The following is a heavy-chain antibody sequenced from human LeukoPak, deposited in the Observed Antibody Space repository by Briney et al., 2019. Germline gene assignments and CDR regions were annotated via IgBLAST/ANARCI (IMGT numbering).Heavy chain of an antibody. D-gene: IGHD1-1*01. CDR2: IKQDGSEK. V-gene: IGHV3-7*01. J-gene: IGHJ6*02. CDR3: ASLVRAGTTWYYYGMDV. CDR1: GFTFSSYW. Sequence: GGSLRLSCAASGFTFSSYWMSWVRQAPGKGLEWVANIKQDGSEKYYVDSVKGRFTISRDNAKISLYLQMNSLRAEDTAVYYCASLVRAGTTWYYYGMDVWGQGTTVTVSS.